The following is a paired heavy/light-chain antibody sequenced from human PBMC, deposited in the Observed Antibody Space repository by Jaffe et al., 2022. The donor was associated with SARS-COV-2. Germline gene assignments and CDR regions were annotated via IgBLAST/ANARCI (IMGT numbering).Heavy chain of an antibody. D-gene: IGHD3-10*01. V-gene: IGHV3-23*04. CDR2: ISGTGEGLAWISGLSGGGGST. Sequence: EVQLVESGGGLVQPGGSLRLSCGASGFTFSSYAMSWVRQAPGKGLEWVSAISGTGEGLAWISGLSGGGGSTYYAESVKGRFTISRDNSKNTVYLQVNSLRVEDTAVYYCAKGGMIREGVRAAPDYWGQGTLVTVSS. CDR1: GFTFSSYA. CDR3: AKGGMIREGVRAAPDY. J-gene: IGHJ4*02.
Light chain of an antibody. CDR1: SSNIGSNY. CDR2: EDD. CDR3: ATWDNCLSGWV. J-gene: IGLJ3*02. V-gene: IGLV1-51*02. Sequence: QSVLTQPPSVSAAPGQKVTISCSGSSSNIGSNYVSWYQHLPGAAPKLLMYEDDRRPSEIADRFSGSKSGTSATLGVTGLQTGDEADYYCATWDNCLSGWVFGGGTKLTVL.